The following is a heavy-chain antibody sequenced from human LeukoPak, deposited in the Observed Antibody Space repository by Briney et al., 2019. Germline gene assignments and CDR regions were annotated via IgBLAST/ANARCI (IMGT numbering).Heavy chain of an antibody. Sequence: GGSLRLSCAASGFIFNNYGLIWVRQAPGKGLEWVSAISNDGGGTQYADFVEGRFTISRDNSKNTLFLQMSSLRAEDTAPYYCAKGSSGYFADLWGQGTLVIVSS. D-gene: IGHD3-22*01. J-gene: IGHJ5*02. CDR1: GFIFNNYG. V-gene: IGHV3-23*01. CDR2: ISNDGGGT. CDR3: AKGSSGYFADL.